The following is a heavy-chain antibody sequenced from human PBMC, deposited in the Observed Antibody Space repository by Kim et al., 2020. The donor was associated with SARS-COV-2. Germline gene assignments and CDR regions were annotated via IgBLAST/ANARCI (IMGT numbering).Heavy chain of an antibody. D-gene: IGHD4-4*01. CDR3: ATGPGVLTNYYFDF. Sequence: GESLKISCHTSGSKVSTYWIGWVRQLPGKGLELMGIIYPRESDVRYSQSFQDLVTISADGSGAFVQWSALKVSDTAFYYCATGPGVLTNYYFDFWGQGTL. CDR2: IYPRESDV. V-gene: IGHV5-51*01. CDR1: GSKVSTYW. J-gene: IGHJ4*02.